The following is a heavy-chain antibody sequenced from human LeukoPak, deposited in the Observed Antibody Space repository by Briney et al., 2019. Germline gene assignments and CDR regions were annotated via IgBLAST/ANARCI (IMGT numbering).Heavy chain of an antibody. V-gene: IGHV1-8*01. D-gene: IGHD5-18*01. CDR2: MNPNSGNT. Sequence: ASVKVSCKASGYTFTSYDINWVRQATGQGLEWMGWMNPNSGNTGYAQKFQGRVTMTRNTSISTAYMELSGLRSEDTAVYYCASGGYSYGHTAYWGQGTLVTVSS. CDR3: ASGGYSYGHTAY. CDR1: GYTFTSYD. J-gene: IGHJ4*02.